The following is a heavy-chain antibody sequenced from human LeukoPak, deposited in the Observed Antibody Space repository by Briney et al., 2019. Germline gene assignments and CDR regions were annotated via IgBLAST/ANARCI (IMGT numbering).Heavy chain of an antibody. V-gene: IGHV4-59*08. Sequence: SETLCLTCTVSGGSISSYYWSWIRQPPGEGLEWIGYIYYSGSTNYNPSLKGRVTISVDTSKNQFSLKLSSVTAADTAVYYCARLRTGGYYYYGMDVWGQGTTVTVSS. D-gene: IGHD3/OR15-3a*01. CDR1: GGSISSYY. J-gene: IGHJ6*02. CDR2: IYYSGST. CDR3: ARLRTGGYYYYGMDV.